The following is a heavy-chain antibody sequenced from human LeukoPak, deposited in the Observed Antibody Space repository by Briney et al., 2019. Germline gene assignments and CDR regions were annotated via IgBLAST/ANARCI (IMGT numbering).Heavy chain of an antibody. Sequence: GGSLRLSCAASGFSLSNYVMNWVRQAPGKGLEWVSGISSGGDGTYYADSVKGRFTISRDNSKNTLHLQINSLRAEDTAIYYCAKEFWYSSSSAFEHWGQGVLVTVSS. D-gene: IGHD6-6*01. CDR3: AKEFWYSSSSAFEH. CDR1: GFSLSNYV. CDR2: ISSGGDGT. J-gene: IGHJ4*02. V-gene: IGHV3-23*01.